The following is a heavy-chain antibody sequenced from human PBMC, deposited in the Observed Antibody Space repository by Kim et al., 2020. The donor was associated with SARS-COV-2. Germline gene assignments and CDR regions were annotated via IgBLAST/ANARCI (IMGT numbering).Heavy chain of an antibody. CDR2: T. Sequence: TEYAASVKGRFTISRDDSKSIAYLQMNSLKTEDPAVYYCTRELSSVWFDPWGQGTLVTVSS. D-gene: IGHD6-6*01. V-gene: IGHV3-49*02. CDR3: TRELSSVWFDP. J-gene: IGHJ5*02.